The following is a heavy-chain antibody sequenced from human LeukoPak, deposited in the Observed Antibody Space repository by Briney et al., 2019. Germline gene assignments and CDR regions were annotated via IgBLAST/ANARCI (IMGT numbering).Heavy chain of an antibody. V-gene: IGHV4-59*01. Sequence: SETLSLTCPVSGGSISNYYYWTWIRQPPGKGLEWIGYVYYTGSTNFNPSLKSRVTMSLDTSRNQFSLKLTSLTAADTAVYYCARGAMATTPFFDYWGQGALVTVSS. D-gene: IGHD5-24*01. J-gene: IGHJ4*02. CDR3: ARGAMATTPFFDY. CDR2: VYYTGST. CDR1: GGSISNYY.